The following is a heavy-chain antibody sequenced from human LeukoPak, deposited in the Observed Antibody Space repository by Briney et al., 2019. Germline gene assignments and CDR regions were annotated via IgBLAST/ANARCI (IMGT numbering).Heavy chain of an antibody. CDR2: MNTSGSRT. Sequence: ASVKVSCKASGYILTNYFMHCVRQAPGQGLGWMGLMNTSGSRTNYAQKFQGRVTLTRDTSTSTVYIDLSSLRSDDTAVYYCARGGHLRYDDTGVDYWGHGTLVTVSS. CDR1: GYILTNYF. D-gene: IGHD2-8*02. J-gene: IGHJ4*01. V-gene: IGHV1-46*01. CDR3: ARGGHLRYDDTGVDY.